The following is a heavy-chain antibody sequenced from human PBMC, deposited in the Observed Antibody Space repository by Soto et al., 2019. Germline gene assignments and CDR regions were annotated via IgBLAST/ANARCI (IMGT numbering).Heavy chain of an antibody. CDR3: ASITMLRGVTRNYYYYSGMDV. CDR1: GGTLSNYA. J-gene: IGHJ6*02. CDR2: SIPIFDTP. D-gene: IGHD3-10*01. V-gene: IGHV1-69*13. Sequence: SVNVSCKASGGTLSNYAIHWVLQALGQALARPGGSIPIFDTPNYAHKFKGRVTITADESTRTAHMEVRRLRSEDTAVYYCASITMLRGVTRNYYYYSGMDVWGQGTTVPVS.